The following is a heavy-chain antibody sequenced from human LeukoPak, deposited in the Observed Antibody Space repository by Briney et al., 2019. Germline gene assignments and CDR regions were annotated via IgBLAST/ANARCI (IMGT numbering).Heavy chain of an antibody. D-gene: IGHD4-11*01. CDR3: ARLRYTVTTGY. V-gene: IGHV4-30-2*01. Sequence: SETLSLTCAVSGGSVSSGAYCWTWIRQPPGKGLEWIGSMSHSGNTYYNPSLKSRVTISVDTSKNQLFLKLSSVTAADTAVYYCARLRYTVTTGYWGQGTLVTVSS. J-gene: IGHJ4*02. CDR1: GGSVSSGAYC. CDR2: MSHSGNT.